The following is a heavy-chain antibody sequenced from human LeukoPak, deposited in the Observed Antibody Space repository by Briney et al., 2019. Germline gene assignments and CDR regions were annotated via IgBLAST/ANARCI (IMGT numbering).Heavy chain of an antibody. V-gene: IGHV3-30*04. J-gene: IGHJ4*02. CDR2: ISYGGRNN. CDR1: GFSFSDYT. Sequence: RGSLRLPCAASGFSFSDYTMHWVRQAPGKGLEWLSFISYGGRNNNYADSVKGRFTISRDNSKNTLYLQMSSLRTEDTAVYFCARREYSNGWLTLDYWGQGTQVTVSS. CDR3: ARREYSNGWLTLDY. D-gene: IGHD2/OR15-2a*01.